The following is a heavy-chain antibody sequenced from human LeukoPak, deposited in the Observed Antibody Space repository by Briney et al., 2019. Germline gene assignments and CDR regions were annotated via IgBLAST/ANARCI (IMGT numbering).Heavy chain of an antibody. CDR3: ARDLAPTTVTTNDHLCFDY. J-gene: IGHJ4*02. CDR1: GFTFGDYG. D-gene: IGHD4-11*01. Sequence: PGGSLRLSCAASGFTFGDYGMSWVRQAPGKGLEWVSGINWNGGSTGYADSVKGRFTISRDNAKNSLYLQMNSLRAEDTALYYCARDLAPTTVTTNDHLCFDYWGQGTLVTVSS. CDR2: INWNGGST. V-gene: IGHV3-20*04.